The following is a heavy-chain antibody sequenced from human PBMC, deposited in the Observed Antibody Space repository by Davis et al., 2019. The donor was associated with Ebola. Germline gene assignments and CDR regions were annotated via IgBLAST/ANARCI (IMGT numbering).Heavy chain of an antibody. V-gene: IGHV3-7*01. D-gene: IGHD3-3*01. CDR1: GFPFSSYW. CDR2: IKQDGREK. J-gene: IGHJ5*02. Sequence: GESLKISCAASGFPFSSYWMSWVRQAPGKGLECVANIKQDGREKYYVDSVKGRFTISRDNAKNSLYLQMNSLRAEDTAVYYCARVKSDFWSGSLPWFDPWGQGTLVTVSS. CDR3: ARVKSDFWSGSLPWFDP.